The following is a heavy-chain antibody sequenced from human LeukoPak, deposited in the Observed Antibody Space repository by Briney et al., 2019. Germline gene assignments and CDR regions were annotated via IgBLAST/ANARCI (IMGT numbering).Heavy chain of an antibody. CDR3: ARDDSGSYTLNAFDI. V-gene: IGHV3-53*01. J-gene: IGHJ3*02. Sequence: GGSLRLSCAASGFTVSSNYMSWVRQAPGKGLEWVSVIYSGGSTYYADSVKGRFTISRDNSKNTLYLQMNSLRAEDTAVYYCARDDSGSYTLNAFDIWGQGTMVTVSS. CDR1: GFTVSSNY. CDR2: IYSGGST. D-gene: IGHD1-26*01.